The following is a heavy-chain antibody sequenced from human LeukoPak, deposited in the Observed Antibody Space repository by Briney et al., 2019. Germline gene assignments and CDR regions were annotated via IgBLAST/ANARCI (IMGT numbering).Heavy chain of an antibody. J-gene: IGHJ4*02. Sequence: PGKSLRLSCAASGFTFDDYAMHWVRQAPGKGLEWVSGISWNSGSIGYADSVKGRFTISRDNAKNSLYLQMNSRRAEDTALYYCAKDGDGGSSSWYFDYWGQGTLVTVSS. CDR3: AKDGDGGSSSWYFDY. CDR1: GFTFDDYA. V-gene: IGHV3-9*01. D-gene: IGHD6-13*01. CDR2: ISWNSGSI.